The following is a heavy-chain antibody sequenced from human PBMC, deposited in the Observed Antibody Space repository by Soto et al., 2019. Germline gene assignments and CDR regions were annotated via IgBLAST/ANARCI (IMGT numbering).Heavy chain of an antibody. V-gene: IGHV3-9*01. CDR1: GFTFDDYA. D-gene: IGHD6-13*01. CDR3: AKGDSSSFYYGMDV. CDR2: ISWNSGSI. J-gene: IGHJ6*02. Sequence: EVQLVESGGGLVQPGRSLRLSCAASGFTFDDYAMHWVRQAPGKGLEWVSGISWNSGSIGYADSVKGRFTISRDNAKNSLYLQMNSLRAEDTALYYCAKGDSSSFYYGMDVWGQGNTVTVSS.